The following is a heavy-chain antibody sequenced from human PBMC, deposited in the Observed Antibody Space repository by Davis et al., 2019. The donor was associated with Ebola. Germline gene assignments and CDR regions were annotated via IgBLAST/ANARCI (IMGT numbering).Heavy chain of an antibody. CDR1: GFSLSTSGVG. D-gene: IGHD2-15*01. CDR3: AHMRSVRYCSDGSCRYYYYGMDV. Sequence: SGPTLVKPTQTLTLTCTFSGFSLSTSGVGVGWIRQPPGKALEWLALIYWDDDKRYSPSLKSRLTITKDTSKNQVVLTMTNMDPVDTATYYWAHMRSVRYCSDGSCRYYYYGMDVWGKGTTVTVSS. J-gene: IGHJ6*04. CDR2: IYWDDDK. V-gene: IGHV2-5*02.